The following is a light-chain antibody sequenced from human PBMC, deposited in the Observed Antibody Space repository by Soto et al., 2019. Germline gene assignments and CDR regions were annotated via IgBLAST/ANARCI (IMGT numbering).Light chain of an antibody. CDR1: QSLLYSNGYNY. V-gene: IGKV2-28*01. CDR3: MQALQTLSFT. CDR2: LGS. Sequence: DIVMTQSPLSLPVTPGEPASISCRSSQSLLYSNGYNYLDWYLQKPGQSPQLLIYLGSNRASGVPDRFSGSGSGTDFTLKISRVEAEDVGVYYCMQALQTLSFTFGPGTKVDIK. J-gene: IGKJ3*01.